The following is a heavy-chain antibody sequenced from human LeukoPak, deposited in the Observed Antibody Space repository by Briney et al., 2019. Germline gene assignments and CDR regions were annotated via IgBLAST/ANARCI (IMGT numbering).Heavy chain of an antibody. CDR2: IYYSGST. J-gene: IGHJ5*02. CDR3: TRPVSIGNLQNGFDP. Sequence: SETLSLTCTVSGGSISSSSYYWGRIRQPPGKGLEWIGSIYYSGSTYYNPSLKSRVTISVDTSKNQFSLKLSSVTAADTAVYYCTRPVSIGNLQNGFDPWGQGTLVTVSS. V-gene: IGHV4-39*07. D-gene: IGHD1-14*01. CDR1: GGSISSSSYY.